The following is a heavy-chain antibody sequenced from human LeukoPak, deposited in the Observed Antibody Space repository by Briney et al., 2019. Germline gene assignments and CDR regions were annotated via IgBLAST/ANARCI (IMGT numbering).Heavy chain of an antibody. Sequence: GGSLRLSCAASGFTFSSYAMHWVRQAPGKGLEWVAVISYDGSNKYYADSVKGRLTISRDNSKNTLYLQMNSLRAEDTAVYYCARELVVTPRHYYYGMDVWGQGTTVTVSS. J-gene: IGHJ6*02. CDR3: ARELVVTPRHYYYGMDV. CDR2: ISYDGSNK. V-gene: IGHV3-30*04. CDR1: GFTFSSYA. D-gene: IGHD2-21*02.